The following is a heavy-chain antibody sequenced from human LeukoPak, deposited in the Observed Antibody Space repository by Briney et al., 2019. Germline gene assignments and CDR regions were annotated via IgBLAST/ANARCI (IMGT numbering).Heavy chain of an antibody. CDR1: DFTFRFYW. Sequence: LSGGSLRLSCVASDFTFRFYWMTWVRQAPGKGLEWLANRLTDGSKKYYVDCVKGRFTISRDNPKNSLYLQINNLNAEATAVYYCGRLAHNAWYAIDFWGQGALVTVSS. V-gene: IGHV3-7*01. J-gene: IGHJ4*02. CDR2: RLTDGSKK. D-gene: IGHD6-13*01. CDR3: GRLAHNAWYAIDF.